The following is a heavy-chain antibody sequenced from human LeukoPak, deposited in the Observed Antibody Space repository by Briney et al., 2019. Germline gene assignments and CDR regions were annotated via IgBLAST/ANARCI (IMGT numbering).Heavy chain of an antibody. V-gene: IGHV4-59*01. Sequence: PSETLSLTCTVSGGSISSYYWSWIRQPPGKGLEWIGYFYYSGSTNYNPSLKSRVTISVDTSKNQFSLKLSSVTAADTAVYYCASLDFWSGYFDYWGQGTLVTVSS. D-gene: IGHD3-3*01. CDR3: ASLDFWSGYFDY. J-gene: IGHJ4*02. CDR2: FYYSGST. CDR1: GGSISSYY.